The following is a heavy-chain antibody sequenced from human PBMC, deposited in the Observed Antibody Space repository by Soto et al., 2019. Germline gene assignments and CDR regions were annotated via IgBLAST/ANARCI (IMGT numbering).Heavy chain of an antibody. CDR3: ARVWGGAFDI. J-gene: IGHJ3*02. D-gene: IGHD3-10*01. Sequence: SETLSTTCSVTGGSISSYLWSWIRQPPGKGLEWIGYIYYSGSTNYNPSLKSRVTISVDTSKNQFSLKLSSVTAADTAVYYCARVWGGAFDIWGQGTMVT. V-gene: IGHV4-59*01. CDR1: GGSISSYL. CDR2: IYYSGST.